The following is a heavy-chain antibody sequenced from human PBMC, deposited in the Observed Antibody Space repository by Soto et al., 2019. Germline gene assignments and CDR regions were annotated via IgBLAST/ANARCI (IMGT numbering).Heavy chain of an antibody. CDR2: INKSGGST. J-gene: IGHJ4*02. V-gene: IGHV3-23*01. CDR3: AKDPTTTGKTFDY. Sequence: PGGSLRLSCAASGFTFSSFAMSWVRQSPGKGLEWVSTINKSGGSTYYADSVKGRFTISSDNSKNMLFLQITGLRAEDTAVYYCAKDPTTTGKTFDYWGRGNLVTVSS. CDR1: GFTFSSFA. D-gene: IGHD1-1*01.